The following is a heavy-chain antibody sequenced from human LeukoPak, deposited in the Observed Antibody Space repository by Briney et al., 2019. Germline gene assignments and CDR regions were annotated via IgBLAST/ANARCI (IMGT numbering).Heavy chain of an antibody. V-gene: IGHV3-33*01. CDR1: GFTFSSYG. CDR2: IWYDGSNK. Sequence: GGSLRLSCAASGFTFSSYGMHWVRQAPGKGLEWVAVIWYDGSNKYYADSVKGRFTISRDNSKNTLYLQMNSLRAEDTAVYYCARDQGYYYDSSGYIYWGQGTLVTVPS. D-gene: IGHD3-22*01. J-gene: IGHJ4*02. CDR3: ARDQGYYYDSSGYIY.